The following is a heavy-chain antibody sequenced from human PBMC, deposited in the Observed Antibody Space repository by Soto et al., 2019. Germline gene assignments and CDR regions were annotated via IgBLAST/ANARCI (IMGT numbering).Heavy chain of an antibody. CDR3: ARDDSSSWYRLPNDY. CDR2: ISYDGSNK. CDR1: GFTFSSYA. Sequence: QVQLVESGGGVVQPGRSLRLSCAASGFTFSSYARHWVRQAPGKGLEWVAVISYDGSNKYYADSVKGRFTISRDNSKNTLYLQMNSLRAEDTAVYYCARDDSSSWYRLPNDYWGQGTLVTVSS. D-gene: IGHD6-13*01. J-gene: IGHJ4*02. V-gene: IGHV3-30-3*01.